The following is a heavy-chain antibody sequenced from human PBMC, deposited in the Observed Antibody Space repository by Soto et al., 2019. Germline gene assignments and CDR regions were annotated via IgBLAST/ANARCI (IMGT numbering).Heavy chain of an antibody. V-gene: IGHV3-15*01. Sequence: GGSLRLSCAGSGFTFTDAWINWVRQVPGKGLEWVGRIQSKGSGGATHYAAPVKDRVTISRDDSENTAYLQLDSLESEDTAVYYCATPDPGLTHVFYNMDFWGQGTTVTVSS. CDR3: ATPDPGLTHVFYNMDF. J-gene: IGHJ6*02. D-gene: IGHD3-9*01. CDR2: IQSKGSGGAT. CDR1: GFTFTDAW.